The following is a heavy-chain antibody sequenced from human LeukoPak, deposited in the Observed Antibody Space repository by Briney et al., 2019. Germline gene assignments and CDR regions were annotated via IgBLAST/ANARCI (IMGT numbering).Heavy chain of an antibody. CDR3: ATPGPDCGGDCLFDY. CDR1: GYTLTELS. CDR2: FDPEDGET. J-gene: IGHJ4*02. V-gene: IGHV1-24*01. D-gene: IGHD2-21*02. Sequence: GASVKVSCKVSGYTLTELSMHWVRQAPGKGLEWMGGFDPEDGETIYAQKFQGRVTMTEDTSTDTAYMELSSLRSEDTAVYYCATPGPDCGGDCLFDYWGQGTLVTVSS.